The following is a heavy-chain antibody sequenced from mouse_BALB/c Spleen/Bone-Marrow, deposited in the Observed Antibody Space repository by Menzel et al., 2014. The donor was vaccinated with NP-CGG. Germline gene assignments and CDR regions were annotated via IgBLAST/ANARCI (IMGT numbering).Heavy chain of an antibody. CDR1: GYTFTSYW. J-gene: IGHJ2*01. D-gene: IGHD2-3*01. CDR2: IYPSDNYT. Sequence: VQLQQSGAELVRPGASVKLSCKTSGYTFTSYWINWVKQRPGQGLEWIGNIYPSDNYTNYNQKFKDKATLTVDISSTTAYMQLSSPTSEDSAVYYCTRTYEYFDHWGQGTTLTVSS. V-gene: IGHV1-69*02. CDR3: TRTYEYFDH.